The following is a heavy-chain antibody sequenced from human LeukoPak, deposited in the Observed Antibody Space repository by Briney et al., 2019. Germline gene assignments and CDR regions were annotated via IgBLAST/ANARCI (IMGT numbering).Heavy chain of an antibody. V-gene: IGHV3-48*02. CDR2: ISTGSSTI. CDR3: ARPRDGYNYGAFDI. J-gene: IGHJ3*02. D-gene: IGHD5-24*01. CDR1: GFTFSIYT. Sequence: GGSLRLSCAASGFTFSIYTMNWVRPAAGKGLAWDSYISTGSSTIHYADSVKGRFTISRDNAKNSLYLQMNSLRDEDTAVYYCARPRDGYNYGAFDIWGQGTMVTVSS.